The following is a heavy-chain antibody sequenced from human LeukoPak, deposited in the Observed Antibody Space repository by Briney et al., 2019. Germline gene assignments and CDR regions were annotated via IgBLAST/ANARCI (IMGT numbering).Heavy chain of an antibody. CDR1: GGSISSGGYY. Sequence: SETLSLTCTVSGGSISSGGYYWSWIRQHPGKGLEWIGYIYYSGSTYYNPSLKSRVTISVDTSKNQFSLKLSSVTAADTAVYYCTRSEMATIFGYWGQGTLATVSS. CDR3: TRSEMATIFGY. CDR2: IYYSGST. J-gene: IGHJ4*02. D-gene: IGHD5-24*01. V-gene: IGHV4-31*08.